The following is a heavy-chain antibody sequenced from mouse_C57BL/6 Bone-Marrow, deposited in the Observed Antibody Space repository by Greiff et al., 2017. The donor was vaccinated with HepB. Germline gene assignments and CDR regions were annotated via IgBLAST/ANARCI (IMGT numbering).Heavy chain of an antibody. CDR2: IYPGGGYT. Sequence: VQLQQSGAELVRPGTSVKMSCKASEYTFTNYWIGWAKQRPGHGLEWIGDIYPGGGYTNYNEKFKGKATLTADKSSSTAYMQFSSLTSEDSAIYYCARMMGHCYFDVWGTGTPVTVSS. D-gene: IGHD2-3*01. V-gene: IGHV1-63*01. J-gene: IGHJ1*03. CDR1: EYTFTNYW. CDR3: ARMMGHCYFDV.